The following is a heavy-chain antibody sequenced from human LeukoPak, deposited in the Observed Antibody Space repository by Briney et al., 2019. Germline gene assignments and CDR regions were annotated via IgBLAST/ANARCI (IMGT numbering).Heavy chain of an antibody. CDR3: AKDRFLEPSAAAGLDY. D-gene: IGHD6-13*01. CDR1: GFRFGNYA. CDR2: IMGSGITT. J-gene: IGHJ4*02. V-gene: IGHV3-23*01. Sequence: GGSLRLSCAASGFRFGNYAMTWVRQAPGKGLEWVSTIMGSGITTYYADSVKGRFTISRDNSKNTLYLQMISLRAEDTAAYYCAKDRFLEPSAAAGLDYWGQGSLVTVSS.